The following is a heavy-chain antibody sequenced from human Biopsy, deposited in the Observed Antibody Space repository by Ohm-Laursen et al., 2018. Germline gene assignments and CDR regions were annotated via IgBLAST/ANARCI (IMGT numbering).Heavy chain of an antibody. V-gene: IGHV4-59*02. D-gene: IGHD5-24*01. CDR2: IYYSGMT. CDR1: GVSVTKYY. Sequence: TLSLTCAVSGVSVTKYYWSWIRQPPGKGLEWIGHIYYSGMTNYNPSLKSRVTMSVNTSKKQFSLWLSSVTASDTAVYYCASAGYNPDWNFDLWGRGTRVTVSS. J-gene: IGHJ2*01. CDR3: ASAGYNPDWNFDL.